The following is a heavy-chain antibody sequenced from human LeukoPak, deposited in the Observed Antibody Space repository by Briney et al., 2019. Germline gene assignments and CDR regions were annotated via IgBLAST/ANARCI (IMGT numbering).Heavy chain of an antibody. CDR1: GDSIRGFY. J-gene: IGHJ4*02. CDR3: ARAYYYGSGSYYSFDY. V-gene: IGHV4-59*01. CDR2: IDYSGST. D-gene: IGHD3-10*01. Sequence: SETLSLTCNVSGDSIRGFYWGWIRQPPGKGLEWIGYIDYSGSTNYNPSLKSRVTISVDTSKNQFSLKLSSVTAADTAVYYCARAYYYGSGSYYSFDYWGQGTLVTVSS.